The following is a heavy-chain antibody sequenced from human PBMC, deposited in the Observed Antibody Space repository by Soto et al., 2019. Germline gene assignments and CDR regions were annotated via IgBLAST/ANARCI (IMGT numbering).Heavy chain of an antibody. J-gene: IGHJ4*02. CDR1: GFTFTEYS. CDR2: IDIYGGTI. D-gene: IGHD3-16*01. V-gene: IGHV3-48*02. Sequence: EVQLVESGGDMVQPGGSLRLSCVASGFTFTEYSMNWVRQAPGKGLEWISFIDIYGGTIYYADSVKGRFTVSRDNGKNSLHLQMNGLKDEDTAVYYCVRDVWMDWGQGTLVSVSS. CDR3: VRDVWMD.